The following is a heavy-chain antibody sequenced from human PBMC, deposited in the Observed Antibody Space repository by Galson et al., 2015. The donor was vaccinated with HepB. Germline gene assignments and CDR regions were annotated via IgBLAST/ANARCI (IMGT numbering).Heavy chain of an antibody. Sequence: SCKVSGYTLTELSMHWVRQAPGKGLEWMGGFDPEDGETIYAQKFQGRVTMTEDTSTDTAYMELSSLRSEDTAVYYCATRWSSGWQFDYWGQGTLVTVSS. CDR1: GYTLTELS. V-gene: IGHV1-24*01. J-gene: IGHJ4*02. CDR3: ATRWSSGWQFDY. D-gene: IGHD6-19*01. CDR2: FDPEDGET.